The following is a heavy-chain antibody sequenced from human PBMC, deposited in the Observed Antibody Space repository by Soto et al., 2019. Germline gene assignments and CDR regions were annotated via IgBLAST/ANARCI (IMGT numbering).Heavy chain of an antibody. CDR2: IYYSGST. CDR3: ARVLVTTLWFDP. V-gene: IGHV4-30-4*01. Sequence: SETLSLTCTVSGGSISSGDYYWSWIRQPPGKGLEWIGYIYYSGSTYYNSSLKSRVTISVDTSKNQFSLKLSSVTAADTAVYYCARVLVTTLWFDPWGQGTLVTVSS. J-gene: IGHJ5*02. D-gene: IGHD4-17*01. CDR1: GGSISSGDYY.